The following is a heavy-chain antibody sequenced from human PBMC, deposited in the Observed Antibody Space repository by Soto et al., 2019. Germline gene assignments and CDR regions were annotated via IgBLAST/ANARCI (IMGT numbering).Heavy chain of an antibody. CDR1: GGSFSGYY. CDR2: INHSGGT. CDR3: ARGRGIAVAGRDYYYGMDV. Sequence: SETLSLTCAVYGGSFSGYYWSWIRQPPGKGLEWIGEINHSGGTNYNPSLKSRVTISVDTSKNQFSLKLSSVTAADTAAYYCARGRGIAVAGRDYYYGMDVWGQGTTVTVSS. J-gene: IGHJ6*02. V-gene: IGHV4-34*01. D-gene: IGHD6-19*01.